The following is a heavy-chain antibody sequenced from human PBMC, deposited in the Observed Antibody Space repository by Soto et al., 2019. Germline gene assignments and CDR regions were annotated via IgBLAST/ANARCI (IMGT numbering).Heavy chain of an antibody. D-gene: IGHD5-12*01. V-gene: IGHV1-2*02. CDR1: GYTYTVFS. CDR2: VNPNSGVA. CDR3: ARANSGDDAEFGY. Sequence: CKTSGYTYTVFSIPWVLPAPGQWREWMGWVNPNSGVAHYAPKFQGRVTMTRDTSVTSAYMEVIRLRSDDTSFYYCARANSGDDAEFGYWGQG. J-gene: IGHJ4*02.